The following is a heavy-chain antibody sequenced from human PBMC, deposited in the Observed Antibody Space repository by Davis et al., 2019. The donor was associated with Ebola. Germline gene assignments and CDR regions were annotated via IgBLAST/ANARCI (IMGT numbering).Heavy chain of an antibody. CDR3: VVVGYYFEY. V-gene: IGHV3-23*01. CDR2: ISGTSTYT. Sequence: GESLKISCAASGFTFSSFAMSWVRQAPGKGLEWVSTISGTSTYTYYADSVKGRFTISRDNSKNTLYLQVNSLRAEDTALYYCVVVGYYFEYWGQGTLVTVSS. D-gene: IGHD3-16*01. J-gene: IGHJ4*02. CDR1: GFTFSSFA.